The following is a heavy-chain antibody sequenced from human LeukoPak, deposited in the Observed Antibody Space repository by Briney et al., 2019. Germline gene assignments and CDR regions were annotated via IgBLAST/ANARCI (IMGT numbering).Heavy chain of an antibody. CDR1: GYTFTSYD. J-gene: IGHJ4*02. V-gene: IGHV1-8*01. CDR2: MNPNSGNT. D-gene: IGHD3-10*01. CDR3: ARAHSMVRGVIVRAPAPGY. Sequence: ASVKVSCKASGYTFTSYDINWMRQATGQGLEWMGWMNPNSGNTGYAQKFQGRVTMTRNTSISTAYMELSSLRSEDTAVYYCARAHSMVRGVIVRAPAPGYWGQGTLVTVSS.